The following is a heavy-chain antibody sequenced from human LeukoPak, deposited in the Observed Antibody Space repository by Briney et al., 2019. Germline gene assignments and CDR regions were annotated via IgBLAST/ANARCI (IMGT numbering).Heavy chain of an antibody. CDR2: IWYDGSNK. V-gene: IGHV3-33*01. J-gene: IGHJ4*02. CDR1: GFTLSSYG. D-gene: IGHD3-22*01. CDR3: ARAWYDSSGYYYPFFDY. Sequence: GGSLRLSCAASGFTLSSYGMHWVRQAPGKGLEWVAVIWYDGSNKYYADSVKGRFTISRNNSKNTLYLQMNSLRAEDTAVYYCARAWYDSSGYYYPFFDYWGQGTLVTVSS.